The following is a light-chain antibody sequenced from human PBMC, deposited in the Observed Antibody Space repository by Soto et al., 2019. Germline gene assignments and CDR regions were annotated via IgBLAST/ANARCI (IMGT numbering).Light chain of an antibody. J-gene: IGLJ1*01. CDR3: SSYTSSSTPLHV. CDR2: DVS. V-gene: IGLV2-14*01. CDR1: SSDVVGYNY. Sequence: QSVLTQPASVSGSPGQSIAISCTGTSSDVVGYNYVSWYQQHPGKAPKLMIYDVSNRPSGVSNRFSGSKSGNTASLTISGLQAEDEADYYCSSYTSSSTPLHVLGTGTKVTV.